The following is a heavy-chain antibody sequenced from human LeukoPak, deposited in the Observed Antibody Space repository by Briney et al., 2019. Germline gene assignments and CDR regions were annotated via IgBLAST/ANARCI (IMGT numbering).Heavy chain of an antibody. V-gene: IGHV4-4*07. D-gene: IGHD4-17*01. J-gene: IGHJ3*01. CDR3: ARLRGGDYNDVFDL. CDR1: GGSISSYY. Sequence: SETLSLTCTVSGGSISSYYWSWIRQPAGKGLEWIGRIYTSGTTNYNPSLRSRATISVDTSKKQFSLRLTSVTVADTAVYYCARLRGGDYNDVFDLWGQGTLVTVSS. CDR2: IYTSGTT.